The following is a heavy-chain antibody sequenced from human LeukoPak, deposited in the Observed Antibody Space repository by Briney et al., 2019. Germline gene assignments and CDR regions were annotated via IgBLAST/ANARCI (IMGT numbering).Heavy chain of an antibody. Sequence: GGSLRLSCAASGFTFDDYGMSWVRQAPGKGLQWVGRISSKADRGTTEYAAPVKGRFTISRDDSKNTLYLQMNSLKTEDAAVYYCMSAQWWLPRGWGQGTLVTVSS. CDR2: ISSKADRGTT. J-gene: IGHJ4*02. D-gene: IGHD2-15*01. CDR3: MSAQWWLPRG. V-gene: IGHV3-15*01. CDR1: GFTFDDYG.